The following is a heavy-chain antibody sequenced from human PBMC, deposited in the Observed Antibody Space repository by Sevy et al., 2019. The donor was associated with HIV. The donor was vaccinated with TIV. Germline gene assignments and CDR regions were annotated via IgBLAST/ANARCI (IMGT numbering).Heavy chain of an antibody. CDR3: ARSVYGDYSHPSDY. V-gene: IGHV3-33*01. D-gene: IGHD4-17*01. CDR2: IRYDGSNK. CDR1: GFTFSNDG. J-gene: IGHJ4*02. Sequence: VGSLRLSCAASGFTFSNDGMHWVLQAPGKELEWVAVIRYDGSNKYYADSVKGRFTISRDNSKNTLYLQMNSLRAEDTAVYYCARSVYGDYSHPSDYWGQGTLVTVSS.